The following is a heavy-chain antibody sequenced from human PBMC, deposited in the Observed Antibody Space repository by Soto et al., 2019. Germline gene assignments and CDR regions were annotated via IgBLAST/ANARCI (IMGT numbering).Heavy chain of an antibody. D-gene: IGHD4-17*01. CDR2: INSDGSST. Sequence: PGGSLRLSCAASGFTFSSYWMHWVRQAPGKGLVWVSRINSDGSSTSYADSVKGRFTISRDNAKNTLYLQMNSLRAEDTAVYYCASLPNSLREYYYYYGMDVWGQGTTVTVSS. V-gene: IGHV3-74*01. CDR1: GFTFSSYW. CDR3: ASLPNSLREYYYYYGMDV. J-gene: IGHJ6*02.